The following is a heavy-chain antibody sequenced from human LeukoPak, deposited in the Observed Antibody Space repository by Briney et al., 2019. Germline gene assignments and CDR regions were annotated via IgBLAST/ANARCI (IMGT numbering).Heavy chain of an antibody. V-gene: IGHV4-39*07. CDR3: ARGWEWGPAAIGYSDY. D-gene: IGHD2-2*01. Sequence: KPSETLSLTCTVSGGSISSSSYYWGWIRQPPGKGLEWIGSIYYSGSTNYNPSLKSRVTISVDTSKNQFSLKLSSVTAADTAVYYCARGWEWGPAAIGYSDYWGQGTLVTVSS. CDR2: IYYSGST. CDR1: GGSISSSSYY. J-gene: IGHJ4*02.